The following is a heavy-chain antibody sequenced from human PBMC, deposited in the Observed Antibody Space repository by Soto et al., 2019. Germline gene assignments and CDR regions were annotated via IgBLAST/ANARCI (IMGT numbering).Heavy chain of an antibody. CDR3: ARDRGYSGYDPPRYFDY. J-gene: IGHJ4*02. CDR1: GFTFSSYS. CDR2: ISSSSSYI. V-gene: IGHV3-21*01. D-gene: IGHD5-12*01. Sequence: GGSLRLSCAASGFTFSSYSMNWVRQAPGKGLEWVSSISSSSSYIYYADSVKGRFTISRDNAKNSLYLQMNSLRAEDTAVYYCARDRGYSGYDPPRYFDYWGQGTLVTVSS.